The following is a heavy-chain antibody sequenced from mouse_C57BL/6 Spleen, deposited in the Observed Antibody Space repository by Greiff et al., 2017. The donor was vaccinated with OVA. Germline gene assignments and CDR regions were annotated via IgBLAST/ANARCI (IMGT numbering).Heavy chain of an antibody. Sequence: VHLVESGPGLVAPSQSLSITCTVSGFSLTSYAISWVRQPPGKGLEWLGAIWTGGGTNYNSALKSRLSISKDNSKSQVFLKMNSLQTDDTARYYCARGLLRAMDYWGQGTSVTVSS. J-gene: IGHJ4*01. D-gene: IGHD2-3*01. CDR2: IWTGGGT. CDR3: ARGLLRAMDY. CDR1: GFSLTSYA. V-gene: IGHV2-9-1*01.